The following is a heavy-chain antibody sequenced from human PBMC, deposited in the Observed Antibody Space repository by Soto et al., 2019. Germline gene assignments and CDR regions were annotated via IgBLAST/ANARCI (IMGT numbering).Heavy chain of an antibody. V-gene: IGHV3-21*01. J-gene: IGHJ6*03. Sequence: GGSLRLSCAASGFTFSSYSMNWVRQAPGKGLEWVSSISSSSSYIYYADSVKGRFTISRDNAKNSLYLQMNSLRAEDTAVYYCARARLAATTHSYYMDVWGKGTTVTVSS. D-gene: IGHD2-15*01. CDR2: ISSSSSYI. CDR3: ARARLAATTHSYYMDV. CDR1: GFTFSSYS.